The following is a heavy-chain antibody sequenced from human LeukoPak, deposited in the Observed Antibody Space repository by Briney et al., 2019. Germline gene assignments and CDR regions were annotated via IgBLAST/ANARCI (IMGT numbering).Heavy chain of an antibody. CDR2: ISWDGGST. CDR1: GFTFDDYT. Sequence: GGSLRLSCAASGFTFDDYTIHWVRQPPGKGLEWVSLISWDGGSTYYADSVKGRFTISRDNSKNSLYLQMNSLKTEDTAVYYCTRDAGSGYYPDDAFDIWGQGTMVTVSS. J-gene: IGHJ3*02. D-gene: IGHD3-22*01. V-gene: IGHV3-43*01. CDR3: TRDAGSGYYPDDAFDI.